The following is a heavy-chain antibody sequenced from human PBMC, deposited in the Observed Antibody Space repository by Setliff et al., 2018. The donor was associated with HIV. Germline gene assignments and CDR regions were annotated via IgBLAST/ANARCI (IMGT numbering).Heavy chain of an antibody. V-gene: IGHV4-61*01. CDR1: GGSVSSGSYY. CDR2: IYYSGST. J-gene: IGHJ4*02. CDR3: ARYSPRGYALTGPY. D-gene: IGHD6-25*01. Sequence: SETLSLTCTVSGGSVSSGSYYWSWIRQPPGKGLEWIGYIYYSGSTKHNPSLRSRVTISLDTSKNQFSLKLTSVTAADTAVYYCARYSPRGYALTGPYWGQGTLVTVSS.